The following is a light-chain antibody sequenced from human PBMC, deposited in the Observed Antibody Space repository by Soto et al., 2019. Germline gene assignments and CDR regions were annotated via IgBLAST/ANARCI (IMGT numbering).Light chain of an antibody. CDR2: DVT. Sequence: QSALTQPPSASGSPGQSVAISCTGTSSDIGGYNFVSWYQQHPGKAPKLMIYDVTKRPSGVPDRFSGSKSGNTATLIVSGLQAEDEAYYYCSSHGGSNNPYVFGPGTKVTVL. CDR3: SSHGGSNNPYV. J-gene: IGLJ1*01. V-gene: IGLV2-8*01. CDR1: SSDIGGYNF.